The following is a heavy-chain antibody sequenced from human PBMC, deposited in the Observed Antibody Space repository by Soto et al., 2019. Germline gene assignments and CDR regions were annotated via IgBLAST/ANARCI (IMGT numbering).Heavy chain of an antibody. CDR3: ARGHCSSTSCYSPYYYYYGMDV. CDR1: GFTFSSYG. J-gene: IGHJ6*02. D-gene: IGHD2-2*01. CDR2: IWYDGSNK. Sequence: QVQLVESGGGVVQPGRSLRLSCAASGFTFSSYGMHWVRQAPGKGLEWVAVIWYDGSNKYYADSVKGRFTISRDNSKNTLYLQMNSLRAEDTAVYYCARGHCSSTSCYSPYYYYYGMDVWGQGTTVTVSS. V-gene: IGHV3-33*01.